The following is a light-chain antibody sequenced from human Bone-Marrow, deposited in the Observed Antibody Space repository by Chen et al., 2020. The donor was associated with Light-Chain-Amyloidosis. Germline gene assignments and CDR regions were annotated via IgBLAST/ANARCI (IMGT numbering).Light chain of an antibody. Sequence: SYVLTQPSSVSVAPGQTATIACGGHNTGSTSVHWYQQTPGQAPLLVVYDDSDRPSEIPERLSGSNCGNTDALTLSSVEAGDEADYCCQVWDRSGDRPVFGGGTGLTVL. J-gene: IGLJ3*02. V-gene: IGLV3-21*02. CDR3: QVWDRSGDRPV. CDR2: DDS. CDR1: NTGSTS.